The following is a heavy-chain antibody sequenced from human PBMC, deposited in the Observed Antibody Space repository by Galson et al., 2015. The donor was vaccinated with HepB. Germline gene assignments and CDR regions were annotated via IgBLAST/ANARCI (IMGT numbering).Heavy chain of an antibody. V-gene: IGHV3-9*01. CDR3: AKDLYTLYDCSGPNRFFPYYFDY. D-gene: IGHD2-15*01. Sequence: SLRLSCAASGFKFGDHVMHWVRQAPGKGLEWVSGMSWNSGSIGYGDSVKGRFIISRDNAKSSLYLQMNSLRVEDTAFYYCAKDLYTLYDCSGPNRFFPYYFDYWGQGIVVTVSS. J-gene: IGHJ4*02. CDR2: MSWNSGSI. CDR1: GFKFGDHV.